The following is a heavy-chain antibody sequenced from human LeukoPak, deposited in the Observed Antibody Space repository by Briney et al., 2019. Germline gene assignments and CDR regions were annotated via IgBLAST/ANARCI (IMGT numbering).Heavy chain of an antibody. D-gene: IGHD6-6*01. J-gene: IGHJ4*02. V-gene: IGHV3-23*01. CDR2: ISGSGGST. CDR3: AKIRLTVRSIRQYRFFDY. CDR1: GFTFSSYG. Sequence: GGSLRLSCAASGFTFSSYGMSWVRQAPGKGLEWVSAISGSGGSTYYADSVKGRFTISRDNSKNTLYLQMNSLRAEDTAVYYCAKIRLTVRSIRQYRFFDYWGQGTLVTVSS.